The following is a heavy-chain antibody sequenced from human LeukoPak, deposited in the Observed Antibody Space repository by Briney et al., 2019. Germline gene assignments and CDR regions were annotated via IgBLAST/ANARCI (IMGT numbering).Heavy chain of an antibody. Sequence: GESLQISCQGSGYIFTSYWIGGVRQLPGKGLEGMGIIYPGDSDTRYSPSFQGQVTISADKSISTAYLQWSSLKASDTAMYYCARTVLAVDTAMAIDYWGQGTLVTVSS. D-gene: IGHD5-18*01. V-gene: IGHV5-51*01. J-gene: IGHJ4*02. CDR2: IYPGDSDT. CDR3: ARTVLAVDTAMAIDY. CDR1: GYIFTSYW.